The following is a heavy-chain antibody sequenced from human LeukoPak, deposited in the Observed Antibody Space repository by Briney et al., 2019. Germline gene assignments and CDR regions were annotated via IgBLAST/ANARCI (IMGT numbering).Heavy chain of an antibody. CDR1: GFTFGDYA. Sequence: GGSLRLSCTASGFTFGDYAMTWVRQAPGKGLEWVGFIRSNLYGGTPEYAASVKGRFTISRDDSNSIAYLEMDSLKTDDTAVYYCTRDQTPYYWGQGTLDTVSS. CDR2: IRSNLYGGTP. CDR3: TRDQTPYY. V-gene: IGHV3-49*04. J-gene: IGHJ4*02.